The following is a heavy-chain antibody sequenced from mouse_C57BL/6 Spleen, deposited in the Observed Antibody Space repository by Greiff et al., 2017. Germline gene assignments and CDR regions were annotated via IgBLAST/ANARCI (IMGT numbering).Heavy chain of an antibody. CDR3: ARGRADGSSFFDY. Sequence: QVQLQQPGAELVRPGSSVKLSCKASGYTFTSYWMDWVKQRPGQGLEWIGNIYPSDSETHYNQKFKDKATLTVDKSSSTAYMQLSSLTSEDSAVYYCARGRADGSSFFDYWGQGTTLTVSS. V-gene: IGHV1-61*01. CDR1: GYTFTSYW. CDR2: IYPSDSET. D-gene: IGHD1-1*01. J-gene: IGHJ2*01.